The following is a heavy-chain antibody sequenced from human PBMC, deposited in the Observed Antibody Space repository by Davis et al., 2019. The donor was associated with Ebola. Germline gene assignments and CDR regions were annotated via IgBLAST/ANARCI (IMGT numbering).Heavy chain of an antibody. J-gene: IGHJ4*02. CDR3: ARDKLQQLVPLDY. V-gene: IGHV3-30*03. CDR2: ISYDGSNK. D-gene: IGHD6-13*01. CDR1: GFTFSSYG. Sequence: PGGSLRLSCAASGFTFSSYGMHWVRQAPGKGLEWVAVISYDGSNKYYADSVKGRFTISRDNAKNSLYLQMNSLRAEDTAVYYCARDKLQQLVPLDYWGQGTLVTVSS.